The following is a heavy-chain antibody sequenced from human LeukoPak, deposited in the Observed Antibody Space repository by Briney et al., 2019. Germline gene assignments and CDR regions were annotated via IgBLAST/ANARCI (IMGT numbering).Heavy chain of an antibody. J-gene: IGHJ4*02. CDR3: GRGFSIVPAGIPDY. Sequence: PGGSLRLSCAASGFTFGSYWMHWVRQAPGKGLVWVSRINTDEGSTTYADSVKGRFTISRDNAKNTLYLQMNSLRAEDTAVYYCGRGFSIVPAGIPDYWGLGTLVTVSS. CDR2: INTDEGST. CDR1: GFTFGSYW. D-gene: IGHD2-2*02. V-gene: IGHV3-74*01.